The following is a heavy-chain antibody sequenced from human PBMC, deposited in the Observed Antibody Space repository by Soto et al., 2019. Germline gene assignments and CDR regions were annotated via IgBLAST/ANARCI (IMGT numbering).Heavy chain of an antibody. CDR1: GFTFTSYD. Sequence: EVQLVESGGCLVMPGGSLRVSCEASGFTFTSYDMHWVRQAPGKGLEWVSTITRRSDIYYADSVKGRFTISRDNAKNSMSLQMNSLRAEDTAVYYCAREETAWPLAYGLDVWGQGTTVTVSS. V-gene: IGHV3-21*01. CDR3: AREETAWPLAYGLDV. CDR2: ITRRSDI. D-gene: IGHD2-21*02. J-gene: IGHJ6*02.